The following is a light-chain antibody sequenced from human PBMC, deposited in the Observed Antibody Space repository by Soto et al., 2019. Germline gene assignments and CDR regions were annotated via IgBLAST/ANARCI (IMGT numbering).Light chain of an antibody. V-gene: IGKV1-5*03. CDR1: QTISSW. CDR3: QQYRT. J-gene: IGKJ2*01. Sequence: DIQMTQSPSTLSGSVGDRVTITCRASQTISSWLAWYQQKPGKAPKLLIYKASSLEGGVPSRFTGSGSGTEFTLTISSLQPDDFATYYCQQYRTFGQGTKVDIK. CDR2: KAS.